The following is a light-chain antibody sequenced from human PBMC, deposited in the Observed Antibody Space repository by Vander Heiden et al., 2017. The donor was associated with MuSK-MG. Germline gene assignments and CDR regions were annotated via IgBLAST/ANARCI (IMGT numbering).Light chain of an antibody. J-gene: IGKJ4*01. CDR2: DAS. Sequence: EIVLTQFPATLSLSPGERATLSCRASQSVSSYLAWFQQKPCQAPRLLIYDASNRATGIPARFSGSGSGTDFTLTISSLEPEDFAVYYCQQLSDWPPLTFGGGTKVEIK. V-gene: IGKV3-11*01. CDR1: QSVSSY. CDR3: QQLSDWPPLT.